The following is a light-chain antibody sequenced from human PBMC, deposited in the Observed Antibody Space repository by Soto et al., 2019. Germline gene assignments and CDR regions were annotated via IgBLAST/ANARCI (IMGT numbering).Light chain of an antibody. CDR2: EVS. CDR1: SSDVGGYNY. J-gene: IGLJ1*01. V-gene: IGLV2-14*01. Sequence: QSALTQPASVSGSPGQSITISCTGTSSDVGGYNYVSWYQQHPGKAPKLIIYEVSYRPSGVSNRFSGSKSGNTASLTISGLQAEDEADYYCSSNTASSTYVFGTGTKGTVL. CDR3: SSNTASSTYV.